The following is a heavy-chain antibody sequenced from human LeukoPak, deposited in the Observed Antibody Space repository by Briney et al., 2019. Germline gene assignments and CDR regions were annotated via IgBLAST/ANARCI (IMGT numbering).Heavy chain of an antibody. CDR1: GASITSFH. V-gene: IGHV4-4*07. D-gene: IGHD6-6*01. CDR3: ARKDGDY. CDR2: IYSSGST. Sequence: SETLSLTCTVSGASITSFHWTWIRQPAGKGLGWIGLIYSSGSTIYNPSLQSQVAMSVDMTKTQLSLKLSSVTAADTAMYYCARKDGDYWGQGTLVTVSS. J-gene: IGHJ4*02.